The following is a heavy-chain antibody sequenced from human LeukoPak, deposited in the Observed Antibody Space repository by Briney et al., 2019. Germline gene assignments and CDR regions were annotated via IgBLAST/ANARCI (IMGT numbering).Heavy chain of an antibody. J-gene: IGHJ4*02. CDR1: GFTFSSYS. CDR2: ISSSSSYI. Sequence: GGSLRLSCAASGFTFSSYSMNWVRQAPGKGLEWVSSISSSSSYIYYADSVKGRFTISRDNAKNSLYLQMNSLRAEDTAVYYCARGPIVLMVYALDYWGQGTLVTVSS. D-gene: IGHD2-8*01. CDR3: ARGPIVLMVYALDY. V-gene: IGHV3-21*01.